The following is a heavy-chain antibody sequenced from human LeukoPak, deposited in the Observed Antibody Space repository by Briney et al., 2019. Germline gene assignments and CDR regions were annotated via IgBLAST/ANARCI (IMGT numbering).Heavy chain of an antibody. CDR2: MYYSGST. CDR1: GGSVSSGGYY. J-gene: IGHJ6*02. CDR3: ARYPPRGGGRDD. Sequence: SETLSLTCTVSGGSVSSGGYYWTWIRQPPGKGLEWIGYMYYSGSTNYNPSLRSRVTISVDTTKKQFSLKLSSVTAADTAVYYCARYPPRGGGRDDWGQGTTVTVSS. V-gene: IGHV4-61*08.